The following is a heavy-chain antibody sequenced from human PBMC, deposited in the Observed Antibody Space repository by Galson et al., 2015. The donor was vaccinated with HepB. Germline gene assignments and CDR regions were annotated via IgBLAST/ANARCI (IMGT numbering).Heavy chain of an antibody. CDR3: ATAAQTNYYYYYMDV. V-gene: IGHV1-24*01. J-gene: IGHJ6*03. D-gene: IGHD1-14*01. Sequence: SVKVSCKVSGYTLTELSMHWVRQAPGKGLEWMGGFDPEDGETIYAQKFQGRVTMTEDTSTDTAYMELSSLRSEDTAVYYCATAAQTNYYYYYMDVWGKGTTVTVSS. CDR1: GYTLTELS. CDR2: FDPEDGET.